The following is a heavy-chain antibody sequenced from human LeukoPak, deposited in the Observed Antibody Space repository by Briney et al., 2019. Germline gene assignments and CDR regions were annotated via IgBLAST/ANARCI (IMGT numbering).Heavy chain of an antibody. Sequence: GGSLRLSCTASGFTFASQTMSWVRQAPGKGLEWVGRIKSKTDGGTTDYAAPVKGRFTISRDDSKNTLYLQMNSLKTEDTAVYYCTTRGGYSYEKPYYFDYWGQGTLVTVSS. CDR2: IKSKTDGGTT. D-gene: IGHD5-18*01. CDR3: TTRGGYSYEKPYYFDY. CDR1: GFTFASQT. V-gene: IGHV3-15*01. J-gene: IGHJ4*02.